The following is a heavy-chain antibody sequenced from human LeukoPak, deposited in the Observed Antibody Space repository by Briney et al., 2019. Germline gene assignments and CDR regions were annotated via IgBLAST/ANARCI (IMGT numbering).Heavy chain of an antibody. CDR1: GFTFSNYG. CDR3: AKSSGWNYYYYYMDV. CDR2: ISSSSTYI. D-gene: IGHD6-19*01. J-gene: IGHJ6*03. V-gene: IGHV3-21*01. Sequence: PGGSLRLSCAASGFTFSNYGMNWVRQAPGKGLEWVSSISSSSTYIYYADSVKGRFTISRDNAKNSLYLQMNSLRAEDTAVYYCAKSSGWNYYYYYMDVWGKRTTVIASS.